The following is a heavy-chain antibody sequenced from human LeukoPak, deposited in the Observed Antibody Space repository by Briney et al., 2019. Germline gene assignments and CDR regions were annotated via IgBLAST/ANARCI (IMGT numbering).Heavy chain of an antibody. V-gene: IGHV3-23*01. J-gene: IGHJ4*02. D-gene: IGHD6-6*01. Sequence: QSGGSLRLSCTASGFTFSSYTMSWVRQAPGKGLKWVSTITTGGPNTYYADSVKGRFTVSRDDSKNTLYLQMNSLRSEDTAVYYCARARRPRNYCFYWGQGTLVTVSS. CDR2: ITTGGPNT. CDR3: ARARRPRNYCFY. CDR1: GFTFSSYT.